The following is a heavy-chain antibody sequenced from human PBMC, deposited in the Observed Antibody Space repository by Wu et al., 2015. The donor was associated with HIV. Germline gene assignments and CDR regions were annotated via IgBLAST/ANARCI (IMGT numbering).Heavy chain of an antibody. CDR3: ARSDYANYEFWSGYPDS. V-gene: IGHV1-2*02. Sequence: EVKQPGASVRISCKASGYTFTVYHIHWVRQAPGQGLEWMGWISPKNGDTNYAQKFQGRVTMTRDTSISTAYMELSRVRPDDTAVYFCARSDYANYEFWSGYPDSWGQGTLITVSS. CDR2: ISPKNGDT. D-gene: IGHD3-3*01. CDR1: GYTFTVYH. J-gene: IGHJ4*02.